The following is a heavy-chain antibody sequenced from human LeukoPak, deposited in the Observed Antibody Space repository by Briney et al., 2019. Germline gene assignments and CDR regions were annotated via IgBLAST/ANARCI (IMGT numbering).Heavy chain of an antibody. CDR3: ARLVQGQWLNNDY. CDR1: RDSISIYY. V-gene: IGHV4-59*08. D-gene: IGHD6-19*01. J-gene: IGHJ4*02. Sequence: SETLSLTCTHSRDSISIYYWSWMRQPPRRGLWWIGYIYYGASTNYNPSVKSRVTISVDTSKNHFSLKLNSVTAADTAVYYCARLVQGQWLNNDYWGQGTQVTVSS. CDR2: IYYGAST.